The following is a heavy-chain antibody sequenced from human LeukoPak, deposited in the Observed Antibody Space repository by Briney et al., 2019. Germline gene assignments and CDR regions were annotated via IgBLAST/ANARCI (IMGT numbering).Heavy chain of an antibody. CDR1: GFTFSSYA. V-gene: IGHV3-30-3*01. Sequence: PGGSLRVSCAASGFTFSSYAMHWVRQAPGKGLEWVAVISYDGSNKYYADSVKGRFTISRDNSKNTLYLQMNSLRAEDTAVYYCARDSRIFGVVITFDFDYWGQGTLVTVSS. CDR2: ISYDGSNK. CDR3: ARDSRIFGVVITFDFDY. D-gene: IGHD3-3*01. J-gene: IGHJ4*02.